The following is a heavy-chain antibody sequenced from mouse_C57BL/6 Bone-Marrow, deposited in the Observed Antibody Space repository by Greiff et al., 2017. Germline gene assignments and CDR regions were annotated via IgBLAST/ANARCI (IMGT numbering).Heavy chain of an antibody. D-gene: IGHD2-1*01. Sequence: QVTLKESGPGILQPSQTLSLTCYFSGFSLSTFGMGVGWIRQPSGKGLEWLAHIWWDDDKYYNPALKSRLTIAKDTSKNQVFLKLANVDTAVTATYDCARIGPNYYPFAYWGQGTLVTVSA. J-gene: IGHJ3*01. CDR1: GFSLSTFGMG. CDR2: IWWDDDK. V-gene: IGHV8-8*01. CDR3: ARIGPNYYPFAY.